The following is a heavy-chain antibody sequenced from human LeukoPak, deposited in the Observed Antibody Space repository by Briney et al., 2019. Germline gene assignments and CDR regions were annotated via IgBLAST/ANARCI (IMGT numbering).Heavy chain of an antibody. J-gene: IGHJ4*02. CDR1: GFTFSDSY. V-gene: IGHV3-11*04. CDR2: ISGSGHDI. D-gene: IGHD3-10*01. Sequence: PGGSLRLSCAASGFTFSDSYMTWVRQAPGKGVEWVAYISGSGHDINYSESAKGRFTISRDNAKNSLYLQMNSLRAEDTAVYYCAKEGSYYFDYWGQGTLVTVSS. CDR3: AKEGSYYFDY.